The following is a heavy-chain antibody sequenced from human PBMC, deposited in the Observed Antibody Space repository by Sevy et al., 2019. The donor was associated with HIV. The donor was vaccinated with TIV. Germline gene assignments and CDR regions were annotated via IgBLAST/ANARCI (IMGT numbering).Heavy chain of an antibody. CDR1: GYTFTSYG. Sequence: ASVKVSCKASGYTFTSYGISWVRQAPGQGLELMGWISAYNGNTNYAQKLQGRVTMTTDTSTSTAYMELRSLRSDDTAVYYCARDRRYYYDSSGYLDDAFDIWGQRTMVTVS. CDR2: ISAYNGNT. CDR3: ARDRRYYYDSSGYLDDAFDI. V-gene: IGHV1-18*01. D-gene: IGHD3-22*01. J-gene: IGHJ3*02.